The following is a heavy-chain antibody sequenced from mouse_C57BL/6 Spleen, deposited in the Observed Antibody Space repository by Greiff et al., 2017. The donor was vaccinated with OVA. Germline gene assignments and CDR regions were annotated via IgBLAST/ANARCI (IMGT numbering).Heavy chain of an antibody. V-gene: IGHV1-55*01. CDR2: IYPGSGST. D-gene: IGHD1-1*01. CDR3: SLTTVVGRGYFDV. Sequence: VQLQQPGAELVKPGASVKMSCKASGYTFTSYWITWVKQRPGQGLEWIGDIYPGSGSTNYNEKFKSKATLTVDTSSSTAYMQLSSLTSEDAAVYYCSLTTVVGRGYFDVWGTGTTVTVSS. CDR1: GYTFTSYW. J-gene: IGHJ1*03.